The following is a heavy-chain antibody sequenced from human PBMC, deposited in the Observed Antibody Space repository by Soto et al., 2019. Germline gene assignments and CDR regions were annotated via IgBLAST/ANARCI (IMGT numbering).Heavy chain of an antibody. D-gene: IGHD3-3*01. V-gene: IGHV4-31*03. CDR1: GGSIRSDGYY. J-gene: IGHJ6*02. CDR2: IYYSGSA. CDR3: ARDRNEFWSGSLGHAMDV. Sequence: SETLSLTCTVSGGSIRSDGYYWSWIRQHPGKGLEWIGYIYYSGSAYYNPSLKSRVTISVATSKNQFSLKLRSVTAADTAVYYCARDRNEFWSGSLGHAMDVWGQGTTVTVSS.